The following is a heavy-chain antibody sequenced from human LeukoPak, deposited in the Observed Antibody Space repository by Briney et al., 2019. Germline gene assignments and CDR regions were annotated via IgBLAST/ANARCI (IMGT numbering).Heavy chain of an antibody. J-gene: IGHJ4*02. CDR1: GGSISSGGYY. V-gene: IGHV4-39*01. CDR3: ARLAQGSGSYGFDY. CDR2: IYYSGST. D-gene: IGHD3-10*01. Sequence: PSETLSLTCTVSGGSISSGGYYWVWIRQPPGKGLEWIATIYYSGSTYYNPSLKSRVTISVDTSKNQFSLKLSSMTAADTAVYYCARLAQGSGSYGFDYRGQGTLVTVSS.